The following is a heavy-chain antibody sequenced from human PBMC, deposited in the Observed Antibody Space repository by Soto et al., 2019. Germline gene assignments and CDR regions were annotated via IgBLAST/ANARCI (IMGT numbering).Heavy chain of an antibody. CDR3: ARGRPLLLWFGELLFQH. J-gene: IGHJ1*01. CDR2: MYHSGST. D-gene: IGHD3-10*01. Sequence: SETLSLTCAVSGGSISSGGYSWSWIRQPPGKGLEWIGYMYHSGSTYYNPSLKSRVTISVDTSKNQFSLKLSSVTAADTAVYYCARGRPLLLWFGELLFQHWGQGTLVTVSS. CDR1: GGSISSGGYS. V-gene: IGHV4-30-2*01.